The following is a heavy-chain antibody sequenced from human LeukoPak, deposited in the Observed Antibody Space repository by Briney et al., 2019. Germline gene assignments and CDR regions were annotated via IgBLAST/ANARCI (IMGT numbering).Heavy chain of an antibody. CDR2: ISASGGST. D-gene: IGHD3-10*01. CDR3: AKAGAYYYGSGSLSDY. CDR1: GFTFSSYA. J-gene: IGHJ4*02. Sequence: GGSLRLSCAASGFTFSSYAMSWVRQAPGKGLEWVSAISASGGSTYYADSVKGRFTISRDNSKNTLYLQMNSLRAEDTAVYYCAKAGAYYYGSGSLSDYWGQGTLVTVSS. V-gene: IGHV3-23*01.